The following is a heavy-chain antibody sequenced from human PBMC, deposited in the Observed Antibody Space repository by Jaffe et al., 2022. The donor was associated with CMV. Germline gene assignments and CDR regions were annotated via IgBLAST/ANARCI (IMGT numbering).Heavy chain of an antibody. CDR1: GFTFSSYS. CDR2: ISSSSSYI. V-gene: IGHV3-21*01. J-gene: IGHJ6*02. CDR3: ARDQPDGMATILNYYYYGMDV. Sequence: EVQLVESGGGLVKPGGSLRLSCAASGFTFSSYSMNWVRQAPGKGLEWVSSISSSSSYIYYADSVKGRFTISRDNAKNSLYLQMNSLRAEDTAVYYCARDQPDGMATILNYYYYGMDVWGQGTTVTVSS. D-gene: IGHD5-12*01.